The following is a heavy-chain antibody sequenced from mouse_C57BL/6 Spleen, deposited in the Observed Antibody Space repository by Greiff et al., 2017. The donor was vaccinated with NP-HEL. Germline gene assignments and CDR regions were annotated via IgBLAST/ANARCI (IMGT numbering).Heavy chain of an antibody. Sequence: QVQLQQPGAELVKPGASVKLSCKASGYTFTSYWMHWVKQRPGRGLEWIGRIDPNSGGTKYNEKFKSKATLTVDKPSSKAYMQLSIQTSEDSAVYYCAREDYGSSYTPWFAYWGQGTLVTVSA. V-gene: IGHV1-72*01. CDR1: GYTFTSYW. D-gene: IGHD1-1*01. CDR2: IDPNSGGT. J-gene: IGHJ3*01. CDR3: AREDYGSSYTPWFAY.